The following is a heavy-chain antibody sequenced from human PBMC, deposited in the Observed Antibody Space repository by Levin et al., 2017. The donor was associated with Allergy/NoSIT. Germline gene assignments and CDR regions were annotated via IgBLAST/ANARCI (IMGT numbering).Heavy chain of an antibody. Sequence: TGGSLRLSCAASGFTFTSFAMNWVRQIPGKGLEWVSSISTSGGGTYYADSVKGRFTISRDNSKNTLYLQMGSLRVDDTAIYYCAKAYLGSMDVWGQGTTVIVSS. CDR1: GFTFTSFA. CDR3: AKAYLGSMDV. D-gene: IGHD3-16*01. J-gene: IGHJ6*02. CDR2: ISTSGGGT. V-gene: IGHV3-23*01.